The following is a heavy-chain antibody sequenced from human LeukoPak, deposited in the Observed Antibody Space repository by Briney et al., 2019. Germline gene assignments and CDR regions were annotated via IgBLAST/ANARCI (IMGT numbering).Heavy chain of an antibody. J-gene: IGHJ5*02. CDR1: GGSFTSYY. CDR3: ARGKGSGWSSTRFDP. CDR2: INHSGST. D-gene: IGHD6-19*01. Sequence: SETLSLTCTVYGGSFTSYYWTRIRQSPGKGLEWIGEINHSGSTNYNPSLKSRVTMSVDTSKNQISLNLTSVTAADTAIFYCARGKGSGWSSTRFDPWGQGTLVTVSS. V-gene: IGHV4-34*01.